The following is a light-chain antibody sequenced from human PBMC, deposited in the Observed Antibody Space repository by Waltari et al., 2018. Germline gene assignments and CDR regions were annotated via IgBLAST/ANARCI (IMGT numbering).Light chain of an antibody. V-gene: IGKV1-39*01. CDR3: RQSYSIPYT. Sequence: DIQMTQSPSYLSASVCDRVTISCRASQTISYSLNWIQQKPGEAPRLLIYAADGLQSGVPSRFSGSGSGTDFTLTISNLQPEDFATYYCRQSYSIPYTFGQGTTL. CDR1: QTISYS. J-gene: IGKJ2*01. CDR2: AAD.